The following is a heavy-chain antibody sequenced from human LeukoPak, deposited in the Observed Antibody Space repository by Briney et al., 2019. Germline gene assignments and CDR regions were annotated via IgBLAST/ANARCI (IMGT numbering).Heavy chain of an antibody. Sequence: SVKVSCKASGGTFSSYAISWVRQAPGQGLEWMGRIIPILGIANYAQKFQGRVTITADKSTSTAYMELSSLRSEDTAVYYCARGCSGGSCPARYGMDVWGQGTPVTVSS. J-gene: IGHJ6*02. CDR1: GGTFSSYA. CDR2: IIPILGIA. CDR3: ARGCSGGSCPARYGMDV. V-gene: IGHV1-69*04. D-gene: IGHD2-15*01.